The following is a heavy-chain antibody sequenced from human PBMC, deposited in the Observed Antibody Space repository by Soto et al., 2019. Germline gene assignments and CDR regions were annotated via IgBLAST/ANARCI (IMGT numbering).Heavy chain of an antibody. D-gene: IGHD6-13*01. J-gene: IGHJ4*02. CDR3: ARTVAAAGPNLYYFDY. V-gene: IGHV4-30-2*01. Sequence: QLQLQESGSGLVKPSQTLSLTCAVSGGSISSGGYSWSWIRQPPGKGLEWIGYIYHSGSTYYNPSLKSRVTISVDRSKNQFSLKLSSVTAADTAVYYCARTVAAAGPNLYYFDYWGQGTLVTVSS. CDR1: GGSISSGGYS. CDR2: IYHSGST.